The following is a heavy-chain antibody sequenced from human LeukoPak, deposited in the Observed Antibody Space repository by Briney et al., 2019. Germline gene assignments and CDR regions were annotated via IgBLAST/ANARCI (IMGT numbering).Heavy chain of an antibody. Sequence: PGGSLRLSCAASGFTLSSYAMTWVRQAPGRGLEWVSSVDGGGGGTYYADSVKGRFTISRDNAKDTLYLQMNGLRAEDTAAYFCAKQSAGRAAWYSLHYDFWGQGTLVTVSS. CDR3: AKQSAGRAAWYSLHYDF. V-gene: IGHV3-23*01. CDR2: VDGGGGGT. CDR1: GFTLSSYA. J-gene: IGHJ4*02. D-gene: IGHD6-13*01.